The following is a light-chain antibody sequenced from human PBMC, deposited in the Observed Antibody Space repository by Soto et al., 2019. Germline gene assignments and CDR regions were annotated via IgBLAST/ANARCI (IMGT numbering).Light chain of an antibody. J-gene: IGKJ4*01. CDR3: QQYYSTPLT. V-gene: IGKV4-1*01. Sequence: DIVMTQSPDSLAVSLDERATINCKSSQSVLDSSSKNNQLAWYQQKPGQPPKLLIYWASTRESGVPDRFSGSGSGTDFTLTISSLQAEDVAIYYCQQYYSTPLTFGGGTKVEIK. CDR2: WAS. CDR1: QSVLDSSSKNNQ.